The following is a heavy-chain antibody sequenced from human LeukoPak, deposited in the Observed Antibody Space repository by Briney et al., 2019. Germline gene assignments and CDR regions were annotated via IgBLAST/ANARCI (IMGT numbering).Heavy chain of an antibody. CDR2: ISWNSGSI. J-gene: IGHJ4*02. V-gene: IGHV3-9*01. CDR3: ANLGTRSSGWYIAY. CDR1: GFTYDDYA. Sequence: GRSLRLSCAASGFTYDDYAMHWVRQAPGKGLEWVSGISWNSGSIGYADSVKGRFTISRDNAKNSLYLQMNSLRAEDTALYYCANLGTRSSGWYIAYWGQGTLVTVSS. D-gene: IGHD6-19*01.